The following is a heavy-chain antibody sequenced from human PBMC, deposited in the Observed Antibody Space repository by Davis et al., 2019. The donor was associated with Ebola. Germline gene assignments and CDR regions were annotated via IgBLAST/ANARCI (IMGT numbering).Heavy chain of an antibody. CDR3: ARMPTVTADHWYFDL. V-gene: IGHV3-74*01. Sequence: HTAGSLRLSCAASGFTVSSNYMSWVRQAPGKGLVWVSRINSDGSSTSYADSVKGRFTISRDNAKNTLYLQMNSLRAEDTGVYYCARMPTVTADHWYFDLWGRGTLVAVSS. J-gene: IGHJ2*01. CDR1: GFTVSSNY. CDR2: INSDGSST. D-gene: IGHD4-17*01.